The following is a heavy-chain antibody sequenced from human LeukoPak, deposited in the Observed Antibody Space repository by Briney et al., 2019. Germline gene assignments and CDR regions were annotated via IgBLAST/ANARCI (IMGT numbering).Heavy chain of an antibody. V-gene: IGHV3-48*04. CDR2: ISSSGSTI. J-gene: IGHJ4*02. D-gene: IGHD5-12*01. CDR1: GFTFSGYS. CDR3: AREVSGYDFGY. Sequence: GGSLRLSCAASGFTFSGYSMNWVCQDPGKGLEWVSYISSSGSTIYYADSVRGRFTISRDNAKNSLYLQMNSLRAEDTAVYYCAREVSGYDFGYWGQGTLVTVSS.